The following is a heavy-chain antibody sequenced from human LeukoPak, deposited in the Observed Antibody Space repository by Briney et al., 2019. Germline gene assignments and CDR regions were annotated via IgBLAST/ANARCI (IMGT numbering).Heavy chain of an antibody. V-gene: IGHV4-30-2*01. D-gene: IGHD2-15*01. Sequence: PSETLSLTCAVSGGSISSGGYSWSWIRQPPGKGLEWIGYIYHSGSTYYNPSLKSRVTISVDRSKNQFPLKLSSVTTADTAVYYCASSLGYCSGGSCYYYYGMDVWGQGTTVTVSS. J-gene: IGHJ6*02. CDR3: ASSLGYCSGGSCYYYYGMDV. CDR1: GGSISSGGYS. CDR2: IYHSGST.